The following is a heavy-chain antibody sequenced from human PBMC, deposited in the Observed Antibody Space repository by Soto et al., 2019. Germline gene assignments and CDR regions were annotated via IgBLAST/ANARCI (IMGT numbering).Heavy chain of an antibody. CDR2: ISDSGATT. Sequence: PGGSLRLSCAASGFPFGENAMSWVRQAPGKGLEWVSGISDSGATTYYADSVRGRFTISRDNSKNTLYLQMKSLRAEDAASYYFAKDDTSSSSLDYWGQVALVTVSS. CDR3: AKDDTSSSSLDY. V-gene: IGHV3-23*01. D-gene: IGHD6-13*01. CDR1: GFPFGENA. J-gene: IGHJ4*02.